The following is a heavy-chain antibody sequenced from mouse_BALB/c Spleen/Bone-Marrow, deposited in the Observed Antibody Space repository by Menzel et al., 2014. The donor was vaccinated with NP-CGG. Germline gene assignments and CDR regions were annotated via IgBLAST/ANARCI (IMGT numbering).Heavy chain of an antibody. CDR2: ISGGGSYT. CDR1: GFTFNSYG. V-gene: IGHV5-9-2*01. CDR3: ARHAYYDQTEVSFVY. J-gene: IGHJ3*01. D-gene: IGHD2-4*01. Sequence: EVQLQESGGGLVKSGGSLKLSCAASGFTFNSYGMSRVRQTPEKRLEWVATISGGGSYTFYPDSVKGRFTISRDNAKNNLYLQLSSLRSEDTALYYCARHAYYDQTEVSFVYWGQGTLVTVSA.